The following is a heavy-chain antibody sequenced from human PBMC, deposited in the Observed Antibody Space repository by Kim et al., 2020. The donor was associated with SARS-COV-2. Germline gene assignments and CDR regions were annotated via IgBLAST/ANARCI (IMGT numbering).Heavy chain of an antibody. CDR1: GYTFTGYY. CDR3: ARAFFLGRTRAAAFDI. Sequence: ASVKVSCKASGYTFTGYYMHWVRQAPGQGLEWMGWINPNSGGTNYAQKFQGRVTMTRDTSISTAYMELSRLRSDDTAVYYCARAFFLGRTRAAAFDIWGQGTMVTVSS. D-gene: IGHD3-3*01. CDR2: INPNSGGT. J-gene: IGHJ3*02. V-gene: IGHV1-2*02.